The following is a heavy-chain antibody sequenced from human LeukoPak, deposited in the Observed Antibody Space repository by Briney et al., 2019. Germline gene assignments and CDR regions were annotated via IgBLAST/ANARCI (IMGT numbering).Heavy chain of an antibody. D-gene: IGHD2-21*02. CDR2: ISAYNGNT. Sequence: APVKVSCKASGYTFTSYGISWVRQAPGQGLEWMGWISAYNGNTNYAQKLQGRVTMTTDTSTSTAYMELRSLRSDDTAVYYCARALVVTAIRYYYGMDVWGQGTTVTVSS. J-gene: IGHJ6*02. V-gene: IGHV1-18*01. CDR1: GYTFTSYG. CDR3: ARALVVTAIRYYYGMDV.